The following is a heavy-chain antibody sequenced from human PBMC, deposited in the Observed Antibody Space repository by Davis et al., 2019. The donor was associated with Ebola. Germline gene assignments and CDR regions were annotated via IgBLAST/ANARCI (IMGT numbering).Heavy chain of an antibody. CDR3: ARDPSSYDSAGWGF. CDR2: TNYYGE. D-gene: IGHD3-22*01. CDR1: GFTFSSFA. J-gene: IGHJ4*02. V-gene: IGHV3-23*01. Sequence: PGGSLRFSCTASGFTFSSFAMTWVRQAPGRGLEWVSTTNYYGEDYADSVKGRFTISRDDSKSALFLQMNNLRVEDTAVYYCARDPSSYDSAGWGFWGQGTLVTVSS.